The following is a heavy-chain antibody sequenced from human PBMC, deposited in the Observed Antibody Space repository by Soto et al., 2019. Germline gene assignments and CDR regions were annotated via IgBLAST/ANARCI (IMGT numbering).Heavy chain of an antibody. CDR3: AKSATSPGYSYERDS. D-gene: IGHD5-18*01. V-gene: IGHV3-23*01. CDR2: ITDGGGGT. CDR1: GFIFSNFA. J-gene: IGHJ4*02. Sequence: EVQLLESGGGLVQPGESLRLSCSASGFIFSNFAMSWVRQAPGKGLDWVSTITDGGGGTYNADSVRGRFTISRDNSKSTLYLQMNSLTAEDTAIYYCAKSATSPGYSYERDSGGQGTLVTVSS.